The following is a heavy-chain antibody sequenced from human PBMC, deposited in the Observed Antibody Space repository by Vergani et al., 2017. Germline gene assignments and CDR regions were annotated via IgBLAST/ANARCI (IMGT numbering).Heavy chain of an antibody. D-gene: IGHD3-16*01. Sequence: QVQLQESGPGLVKPSETLSLTCTVSGGSISSYYWSWIRQPPGKGLEWIGYIYYSGSTNYNPSLKSRVTISVDTSKNQFSLKLSSVTAGDTAVYYCARDPWGEGDWFDPWGQGTLVTVSS. CDR3: ARDPWGEGDWFDP. CDR2: IYYSGST. V-gene: IGHV4-59*01. CDR1: GGSISSYY. J-gene: IGHJ5*02.